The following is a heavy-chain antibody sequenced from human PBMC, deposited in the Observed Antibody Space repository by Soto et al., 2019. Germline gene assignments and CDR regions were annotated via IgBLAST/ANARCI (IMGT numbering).Heavy chain of an antibody. V-gene: IGHV1-69*04. CDR1: VYTFTSYG. CDR2: IIPILGIA. CDR3: ALRHYDILTGSTRDYYYYGMDV. Sequence: GASVKVSCKASVYTFTSYGISWVRQAPGQGLEWMGRIIPILGIANYAQKFQGRVTITADKSTSTAYMELSSLRSEDTAVYYCALRHYDILTGSTRDYYYYGMDVWGQGTTVTVSS. D-gene: IGHD3-9*01. J-gene: IGHJ6*02.